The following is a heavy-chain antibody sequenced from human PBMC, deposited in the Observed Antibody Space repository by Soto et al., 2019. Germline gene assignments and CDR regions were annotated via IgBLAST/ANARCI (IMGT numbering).Heavy chain of an antibody. J-gene: IGHJ4*02. CDR3: AKMSSENYYDPVFS. V-gene: IGHV3-11*01. Sequence: QVQLVESGGGLVKTSGSLRIACAASGFTFSDYYMSWVRQAPGKGLEWVSYISSSGNTIYYADSVKGRFTISRDNAKNSVYLQMNSLRAEDTALYFCAKMSSENYYDPVFSWGQGTLSPSPQ. CDR1: GFTFSDYY. D-gene: IGHD3-22*01. CDR2: ISSSGNTI.